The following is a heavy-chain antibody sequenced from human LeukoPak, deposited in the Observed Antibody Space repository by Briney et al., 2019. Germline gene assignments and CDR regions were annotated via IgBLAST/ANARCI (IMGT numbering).Heavy chain of an antibody. CDR1: GFTFSSYS. CDR2: ISSSSSYI. J-gene: IGHJ6*02. V-gene: IGHV3-21*01. CDR3: ARGQSYYYGMDV. Sequence: GGSLRLSCAASGFTFSSYSMNWVRQAPGKGLEWVSSISSSSSYIYYADSVKGRFTISRDNAKNSLYLQMNSLRAEDTAVYYCARGQSYYYGMDVWGQGTTVTVS.